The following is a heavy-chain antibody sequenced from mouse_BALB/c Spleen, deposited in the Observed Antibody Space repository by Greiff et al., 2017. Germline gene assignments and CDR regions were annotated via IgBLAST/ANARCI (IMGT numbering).Heavy chain of an antibody. CDR3: ARSRVRNYAMDY. D-gene: IGHD2-14*01. CDR2: ILPGSGST. J-gene: IGHJ4*01. Sequence: QVQLKQSGAELMKPGASVKISCKATGYTFSSYWIEWVKQRPGHGLEWIGEILPGSGSTNYNEKFKGKATFTADTSSNTAYMQLSSLTSEDSAVYYCARSRVRNYAMDYWGQGTSVTVSS. V-gene: IGHV1-9*01. CDR1: GYTFSSYW.